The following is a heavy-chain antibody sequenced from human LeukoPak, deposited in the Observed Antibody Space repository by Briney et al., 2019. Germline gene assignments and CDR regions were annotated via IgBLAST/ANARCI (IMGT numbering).Heavy chain of an antibody. CDR1: GFTFSSDY. J-gene: IGHJ4*02. V-gene: IGHV3-7*03. Sequence: GGSLRLSCAASGFTFSSDYISWVRQAPGKGLEWVANIKEDGSEQNYADSVKGRFTISRDNSKNTLYLQMNSLRAEDTAVYYCAKGGYYGSGSYYNGAIDYWGQGTLVTVSS. CDR3: AKGGYYGSGSYYNGAIDY. CDR2: IKEDGSEQ. D-gene: IGHD3-10*01.